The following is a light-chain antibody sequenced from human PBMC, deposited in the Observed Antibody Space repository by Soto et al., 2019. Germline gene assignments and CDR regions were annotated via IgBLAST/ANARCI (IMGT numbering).Light chain of an antibody. CDR2: DVS. CDR3: SSYKFSNTYV. Sequence: LTQPASVSGSPGQSITVSCTGTSSDVGGYNYVSWYQQHPGKAPKLMIYDVSNRPSGVSNRFSGSKSGNTASLTISGLQAEDEDDYYCSSYKFSNTYVFGIGTKVTV. V-gene: IGLV2-14*01. J-gene: IGLJ1*01. CDR1: SSDVGGYNY.